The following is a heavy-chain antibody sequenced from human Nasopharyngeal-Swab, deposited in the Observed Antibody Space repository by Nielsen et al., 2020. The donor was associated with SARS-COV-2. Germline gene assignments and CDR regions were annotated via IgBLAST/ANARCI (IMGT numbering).Heavy chain of an antibody. CDR3: ASDLRITFGGVIQ. J-gene: IGHJ4*02. CDR2: ISAYNDNT. D-gene: IGHD3-16*02. Sequence: ASVKVSCKASGYTFTSYGISWVRQAPGQGLEWMGWISAYNDNTNYAQKLQGRVTMTTDTSTSTVYMELSSLRSEDTAVYYCASDLRITFGGVIQWGQGTLVTVSS. V-gene: IGHV1-18*04. CDR1: GYTFTSYG.